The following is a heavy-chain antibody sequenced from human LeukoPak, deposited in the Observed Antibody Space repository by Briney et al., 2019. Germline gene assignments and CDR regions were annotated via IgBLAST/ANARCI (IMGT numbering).Heavy chain of an antibody. CDR3: AKGDEAARPPGDY. CDR1: GFTFSSYA. D-gene: IGHD6-6*01. Sequence: GGSLRLSCAASGFTFSSYAMSWVRQAPGKGLEWVSGISGSGGNTYYADSVKGRFTISRDNSKNTLYLQMNSLRAEDTAVYCCAKGDEAARPPGDYWGQGTLVTVSS. J-gene: IGHJ4*02. CDR2: ISGSGGNT. V-gene: IGHV3-23*01.